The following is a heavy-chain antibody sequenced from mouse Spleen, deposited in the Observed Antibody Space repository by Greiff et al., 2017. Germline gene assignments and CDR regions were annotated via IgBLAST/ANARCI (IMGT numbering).Heavy chain of an antibody. D-gene: IGHD1-1*01. J-gene: IGHJ1*01. V-gene: IGHV5-17*01. CDR1: GFTFSDYG. CDR3: ARRAITTVVAHWYFDV. Sequence: EVRLVESGGGLVKPGGSLKLSCAASGFTFSDYGMHWVRQAPEKGLEWVAYISSGSSTIYYADTVKGRFTISRDNAKNTLFLQMTSLRSEDTAMYYCARRAITTVVAHWYFDVWGAGTTVTVSS. CDR2: ISSGSSTI.